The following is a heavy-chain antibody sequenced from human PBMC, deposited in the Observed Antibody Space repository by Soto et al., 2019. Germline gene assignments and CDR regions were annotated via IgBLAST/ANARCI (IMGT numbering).Heavy chain of an antibody. CDR1: GFTFSGSG. V-gene: IGHV3-73*02. CDR3: KSGDWDYDH. CDR2: IRTKDNNYAT. Sequence: EVQLVESGGGLVQPGGSLKLSCAASGFTFSGSGMHWVRQASGKGLEWVGRIRTKDNNYATAYAASVKSRFTISRDDSKNMMYLKMNSLKTEDTAVYYCKSGDWDYDHWGKGTLVTVSS. J-gene: IGHJ4*02. D-gene: IGHD3-9*01.